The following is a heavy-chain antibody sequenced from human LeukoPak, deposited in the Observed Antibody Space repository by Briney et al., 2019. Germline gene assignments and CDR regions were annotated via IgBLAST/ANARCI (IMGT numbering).Heavy chain of an antibody. CDR1: GYTFTGYY. D-gene: IGHD4-23*01. CDR2: INPNSGST. CDR3: ARDRTKPNYGGNSVGY. V-gene: IGHV1-2*02. J-gene: IGHJ4*02. Sequence: GASMKVSCKASGYTFTGYYMHWVRQAPGQGLEWTGWINPNSGSTNYAQKFQGRVTMTRDTSISTAYMELSRLRSDDTAVYYCARDRTKPNYGGNSVGYWGQGTLVTVSS.